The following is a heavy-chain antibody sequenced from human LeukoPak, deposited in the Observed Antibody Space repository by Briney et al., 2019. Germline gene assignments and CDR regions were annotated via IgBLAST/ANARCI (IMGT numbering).Heavy chain of an antibody. V-gene: IGHV4-39*02. CDR1: NGSMTGDSYY. CDR3: ARLWIVATWFDA. CDR2: IFYSGKT. Sequence: SKTLSLTCTVSNGSMTGDSYYWAWVRQPPGKGLEWIGTIFYSGKTYYSASLKSRVTVSLDTSKKNFSLRLSSVTAADTAVYYCARLWIVATWFDAWGQGALVTVSS. D-gene: IGHD2-2*03. J-gene: IGHJ5*02.